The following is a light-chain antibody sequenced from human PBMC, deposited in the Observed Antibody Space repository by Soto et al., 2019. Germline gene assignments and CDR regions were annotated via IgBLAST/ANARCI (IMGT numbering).Light chain of an antibody. J-gene: IGKJ4*01. CDR2: GAS. Sequence: SACTLIISEGDRVTITCRGSQRTGGSSACYHQKPPNDPTRLIYGASTLQSGGPSRFSGSGSGTESTLTIISLQAEDFATDYCQQLNSYPRTFGEGTKVDIK. V-gene: IGKV1-9*01. CDR1: QRTGGS. CDR3: QQLNSYPRT.